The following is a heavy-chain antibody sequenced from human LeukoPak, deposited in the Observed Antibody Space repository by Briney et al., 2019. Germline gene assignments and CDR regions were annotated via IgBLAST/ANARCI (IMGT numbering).Heavy chain of an antibody. V-gene: IGHV3-23*01. CDR1: GFPFTSFP. J-gene: IGHJ4*02. Sequence: GGSLRPPWAAFGFPFTSFPMGWVPQAPGKGLGWVSAISGSGGSTYYADSVKGRFTISRDNSKNTLYLQMNSLRAEDTAVYYCAKPGYCSSTGCSTDYWGQGTLVTVSS. CDR2: ISGSGGST. CDR3: AKPGYCSSTGCSTDY. D-gene: IGHD2-2*01.